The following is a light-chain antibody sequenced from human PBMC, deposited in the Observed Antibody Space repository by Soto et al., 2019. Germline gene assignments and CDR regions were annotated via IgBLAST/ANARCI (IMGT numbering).Light chain of an antibody. J-gene: IGKJ4*01. Sequence: DIQMTQSPSSLSASVGDRVTITCRASQTINTYLNWYQQKPGKAPRLLIYAASSLQRGVPSRFSGSGSGTEFTLTISSLQPEDFAIYYCQQSYSTPLTCGGGTKVEIK. CDR1: QTINTY. CDR3: QQSYSTPLT. CDR2: AAS. V-gene: IGKV1-39*01.